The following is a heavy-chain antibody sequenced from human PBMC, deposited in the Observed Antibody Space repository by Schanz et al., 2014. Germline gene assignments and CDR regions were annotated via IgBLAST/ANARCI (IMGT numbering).Heavy chain of an antibody. J-gene: IGHJ6*02. V-gene: IGHV3-30*03. CDR1: GFTFSSYS. CDR3: ARSGVDV. Sequence: VQLVESGGGLVQPGGSLRLSCAASGFTFSSYSMNWVRQAPGKGLEWVAVISYEGNDKYYGDSVKGRFTISRDSSKNTLFLHMNSLRAEDTAVYYCARSGVDVWGQGTTVTVS. CDR2: ISYEGNDK. D-gene: IGHD3-10*01.